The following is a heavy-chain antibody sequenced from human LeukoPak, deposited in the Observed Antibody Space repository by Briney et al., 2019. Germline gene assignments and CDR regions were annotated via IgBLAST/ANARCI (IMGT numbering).Heavy chain of an antibody. CDR1: GFMFSSYA. J-gene: IGHJ4*02. V-gene: IGHV3-23*01. D-gene: IGHD4-17*01. Sequence: GGSLRLSCAASGFMFSSYAMTWVRQAPGKGLEWVSSISGSGEFTDYAGSVKGRFTISRDNPENTVYLQMSSLRVDDTATYFCAKVGYGDLDHWGQGVLVPVSS. CDR3: AKVGYGDLDH. CDR2: ISGSGEFT.